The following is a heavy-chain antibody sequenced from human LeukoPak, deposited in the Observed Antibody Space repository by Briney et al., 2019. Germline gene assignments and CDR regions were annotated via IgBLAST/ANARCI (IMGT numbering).Heavy chain of an antibody. CDR3: AEFRTDRNYYMDV. CDR2: IYTSGST. V-gene: IGHV4-61*02. J-gene: IGHJ6*03. CDR1: GGSISSGSYY. D-gene: IGHD3-22*01. Sequence: PSQTLSLTCTVSGGSISSGSYYWSWIRQPAGEGLEWIGRIYTSGSTNYNPSLKSRVTISVDTSKNQFSLKLSSVTAADTAVYYCAEFRTDRNYYMDVWGKGTTVTVSS.